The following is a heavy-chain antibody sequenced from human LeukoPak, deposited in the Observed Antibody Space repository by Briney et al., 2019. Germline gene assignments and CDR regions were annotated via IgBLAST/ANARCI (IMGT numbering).Heavy chain of an antibody. J-gene: IGHJ4*02. CDR3: ARVAASSSWYSDY. D-gene: IGHD6-13*01. CDR2: ISSNGGST. Sequence: GGSLRLSCAASGFTFSSYAMHWVRQAPGKGLEYVSAISSNGGSTYYANSVKGRFTISRDNSKNTLYLQMGSLRAEDMAVYYCARVAASSSWYSDYWGQGTLVTVSS. CDR1: GFTFSSYA. V-gene: IGHV3-64*01.